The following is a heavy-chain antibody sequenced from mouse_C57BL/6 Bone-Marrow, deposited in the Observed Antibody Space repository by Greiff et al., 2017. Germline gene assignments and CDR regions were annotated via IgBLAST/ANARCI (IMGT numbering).Heavy chain of an antibody. CDR3: AREITTALDY. CDR2: INPYNGGT. V-gene: IGHV1-19*01. D-gene: IGHD1-2*01. J-gene: IGHJ2*01. CDR1: GYTFTDYY. Sequence: DVQLQESGPVLVKPGASVKMSCKASGYTFTDYYMNWVKQSHGKSLEWIGVINPYNGGTSYNQKFKGKATLTVDKSSSTAYMELNSLTSEDSAVYYCAREITTALDYWGQGTTLTVSS.